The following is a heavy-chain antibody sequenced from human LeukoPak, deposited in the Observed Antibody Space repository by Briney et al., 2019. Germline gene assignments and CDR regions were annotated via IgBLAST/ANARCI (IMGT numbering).Heavy chain of an antibody. V-gene: IGHV1-69*13. Sequence: SEKVSCKASGGTFSTCAISWVRQAPGQGLEWMGGIIPLLGTANYAQKFQGRLTITADEFTGTAYMELSSLRSEDTAVFYCASNTNYYENTGHYVFDSWGQGTLVTVSS. CDR1: GGTFSTCA. CDR2: IIPLLGTA. D-gene: IGHD3-22*01. CDR3: ASNTNYYENTGHYVFDS. J-gene: IGHJ4*02.